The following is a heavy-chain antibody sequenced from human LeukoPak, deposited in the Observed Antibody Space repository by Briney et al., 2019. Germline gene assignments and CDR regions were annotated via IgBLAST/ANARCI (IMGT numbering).Heavy chain of an antibody. V-gene: IGHV4-59*01. CDR1: GGSISSYY. Sequence: SETLSLTCTVSGGSISSYYWSWIRQPPGKGLEWIGYIYYSGSTNYNPSLKSRVTISVDTSKNQFSLKLSSVTAADTAVYYCARGSRTAMVTFDYWGQGTLVTVSS. D-gene: IGHD5-18*01. CDR3: ARGSRTAMVTFDY. CDR2: IYYSGST. J-gene: IGHJ4*02.